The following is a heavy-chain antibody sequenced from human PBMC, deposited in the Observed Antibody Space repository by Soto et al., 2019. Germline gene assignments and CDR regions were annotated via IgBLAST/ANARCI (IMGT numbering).Heavy chain of an antibody. V-gene: IGHV4-30-2*06. J-gene: IGHJ4*02. D-gene: IGHD6-13*01. CDR3: ARNFDIAATGTALDS. CDR1: GASISYGGFS. Sequence: SETLSLTCTVFGASISYGGFSWSWIRQSPGKGLEWIGYINHFESTYFHPSFKSRLSMSIDRSRNMFSLNLSSVTAADTAVYYCARNFDIAATGTALDSWGRGVLVTVSS. CDR2: INHFEST.